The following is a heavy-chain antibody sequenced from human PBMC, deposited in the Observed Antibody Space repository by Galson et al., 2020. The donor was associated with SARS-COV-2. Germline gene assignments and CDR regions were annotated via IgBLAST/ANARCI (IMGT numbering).Heavy chain of an antibody. D-gene: IGHD3-22*01. CDR3: ARREGNYYDSSGYYYDY. V-gene: IGHV1-69*13. CDR1: GGTFSSYA. CDR2: IIPIFGTA. Sequence: SVKVSCKASGGTFSSYAISWVRQAPGQGLEWMGGIIPIFGTANYAQKFQGRVTITADESTSTAYMELSSLRSEDTAVYYCARREGNYYDSSGYYYDYWGQGTLVTVSS. J-gene: IGHJ4*02.